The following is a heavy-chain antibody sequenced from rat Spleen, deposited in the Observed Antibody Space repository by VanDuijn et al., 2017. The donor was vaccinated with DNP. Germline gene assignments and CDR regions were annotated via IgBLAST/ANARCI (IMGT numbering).Heavy chain of an antibody. CDR2: INKDSRTI. V-gene: IGHV4-2*01. J-gene: IGHJ2*01. D-gene: IGHD1-11*01. CDR1: GFNFNDYW. Sequence: EVKLVESGGGLVQPGRSLKLSCVASGFNFNDYWMGWVRQAPGKGLEWIGQINKDSRTINYIPSLKEKITISRDNAQNTLYLQMSKLGSEDKAIYYCAKGPNYGGWSDYFDYWGQGVMVTVSS. CDR3: AKGPNYGGWSDYFDY.